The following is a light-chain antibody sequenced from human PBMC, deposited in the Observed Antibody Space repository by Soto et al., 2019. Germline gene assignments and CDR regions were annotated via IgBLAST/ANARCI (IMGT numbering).Light chain of an antibody. CDR1: NSNIGAGCD. CDR3: QSFDNSLSGFYV. J-gene: IGLJ1*01. CDR2: GNT. V-gene: IGLV1-40*01. Sequence: QSALTQTPSVSGAPGQRVTISCTGTNSNIGAGCDVHWYQHLPGRAPKLLIFGNTNRPSGVPDRFSGSKSGTSASLAITGLQPEDEADYHCQSFDNSLSGFYVFGSGTKLTVL.